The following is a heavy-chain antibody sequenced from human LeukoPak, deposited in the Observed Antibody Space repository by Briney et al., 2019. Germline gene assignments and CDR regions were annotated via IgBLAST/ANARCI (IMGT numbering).Heavy chain of an antibody. D-gene: IGHD3-10*01. CDR2: IYYSGST. CDR1: GGSISSSSYY. J-gene: IGHJ4*02. CDR3: ARGPLLWFGEPRRLDY. Sequence: SETLPLTCTVSGGSISSSSYYWGWIRQPPGKGLEWIGSIYYSGSTYYNPSLKSRVTISVDTSKNQFSLKLSSVTAADTAVYYCARGPLLWFGEPRRLDYWGQGTLVTVSS. V-gene: IGHV4-39*07.